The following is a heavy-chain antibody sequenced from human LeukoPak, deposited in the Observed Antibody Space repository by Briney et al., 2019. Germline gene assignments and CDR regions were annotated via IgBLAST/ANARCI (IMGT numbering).Heavy chain of an antibody. CDR2: IYYSGST. Sequence: TSETLSLTCTVSGGSISSSSYYWGWIRQPPGKGLEWIGSIYYSGSTYYNPSLKSRVTISVDTSKNQFSLKLSSVTAADTAVYYCARDSSKNLLWFGELFYYYYMDVWGKGTTVTISS. J-gene: IGHJ6*03. CDR1: GGSISSSSYY. V-gene: IGHV4-39*07. CDR3: ARDSSKNLLWFGELFYYYYMDV. D-gene: IGHD3-10*01.